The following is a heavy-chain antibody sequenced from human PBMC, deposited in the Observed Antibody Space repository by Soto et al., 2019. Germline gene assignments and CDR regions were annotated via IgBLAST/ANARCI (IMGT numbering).Heavy chain of an antibody. J-gene: IGHJ6*02. Sequence: QVQLVQSGAEVKKPGSSVKVSCKGSGGNRYTITWVRQAPGQGLEWMGRIIPMFGIATYAQNFQGRVTISADKSTSTAYMELSSLRSEDTAVYYRARDSGRSDVVPAAISAMDVWGQGTTVTVSS. V-gene: IGHV1-69*08. CDR3: ARDSGRSDVVPAAISAMDV. CDR2: IIPMFGIA. D-gene: IGHD2-2*01. CDR1: GGNRYT.